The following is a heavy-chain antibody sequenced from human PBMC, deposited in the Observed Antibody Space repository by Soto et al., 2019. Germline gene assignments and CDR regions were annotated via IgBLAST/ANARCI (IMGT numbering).Heavy chain of an antibody. Sequence: ASVKVSCKASGYTFTSYYMHWVRQAPGQGLEWMGIINPSGGSTSYAQKFQGRVTMTRDTSTSTVYMELSSLRSEDTAVYYCARDAYLLTYYDFWSGYQYYYYYYMDVWGKGTTVPVSS. D-gene: IGHD3-3*01. J-gene: IGHJ6*03. CDR1: GYTFTSYY. CDR3: ARDAYLLTYYDFWSGYQYYYYYYMDV. V-gene: IGHV1-46*03. CDR2: INPSGGST.